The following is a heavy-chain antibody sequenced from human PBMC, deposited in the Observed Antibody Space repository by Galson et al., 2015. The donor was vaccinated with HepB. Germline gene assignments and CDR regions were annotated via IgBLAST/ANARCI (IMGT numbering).Heavy chain of an antibody. CDR2: ISSSSSYI. CDR1: GFTFSSYS. Sequence: SLRLSCAASGFTFSSYSMNWVRQAPGKGLEWVSSISSSSSYIYYADSVKGRFTISRDNAKNSLYLQMNSLRAEDTAVYYCARDIFASPFHYDSSKDAFDIWGQGTMVTVSS. J-gene: IGHJ3*02. CDR3: ARDIFASPFHYDSSKDAFDI. V-gene: IGHV3-21*01. D-gene: IGHD3-22*01.